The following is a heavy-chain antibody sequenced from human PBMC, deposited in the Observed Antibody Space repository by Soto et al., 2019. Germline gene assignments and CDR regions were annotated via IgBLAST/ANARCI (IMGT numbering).Heavy chain of an antibody. D-gene: IGHD3-3*01. CDR1: GYTFSNYA. J-gene: IGHJ6*02. Sequence: ASVKVSCKASGYTFSNYAMHWVRQAPGQRLEWMGWINAGNGSTRYSQKLQDRVTITWDTSASTAYMEMSSLRSEDTAIYYCARRITAYYYGMDVWGQGTTVTVSS. V-gene: IGHV1-3*01. CDR3: ARRITAYYYGMDV. CDR2: INAGNGST.